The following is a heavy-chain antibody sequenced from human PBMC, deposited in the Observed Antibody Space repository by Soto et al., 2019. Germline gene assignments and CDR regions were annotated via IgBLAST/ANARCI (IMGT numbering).Heavy chain of an antibody. J-gene: IGHJ4*02. D-gene: IGHD6-6*01. Sequence: ASVKVSCKASGYTFTSYDINWVRQATGQGLEWMGWMNPNSGNTGYAQKFQGRVTMTRNTSISTAYMELSSLRSEDTAVYYCARRGTISSAHHFDQWGQGTLVTVSS. V-gene: IGHV1-8*01. CDR1: GYTFTSYD. CDR3: ARRGTISSAHHFDQ. CDR2: MNPNSGNT.